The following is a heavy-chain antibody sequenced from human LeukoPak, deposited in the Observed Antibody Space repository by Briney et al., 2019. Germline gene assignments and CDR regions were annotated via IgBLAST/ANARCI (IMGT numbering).Heavy chain of an antibody. J-gene: IGHJ6*02. Sequence: GASVKVSCKASGYTFTGYYMHWVRQAPGQGLEWMGWINPNSGGTNYAQKFQGRVTMTRDTSISTAYMELSRLRSDDTAVYYCARDQGYCSGGSCSEPYYYYYYGMDVWGQGTTVTVSS. CDR3: ARDQGYCSGGSCSEPYYYYYYGMDV. V-gene: IGHV1-2*02. D-gene: IGHD2-15*01. CDR2: INPNSGGT. CDR1: GYTFTGYY.